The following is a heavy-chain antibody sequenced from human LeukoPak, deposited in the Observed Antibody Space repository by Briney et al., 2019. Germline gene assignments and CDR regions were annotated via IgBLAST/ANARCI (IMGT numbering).Heavy chain of an antibody. J-gene: IGHJ4*02. D-gene: IGHD3-3*01. Sequence: PSETLSLTCAVYGGSFSGYYWSWIRQPPGNGLEWIGEINHSGSTNYNPSLKSRVTISVDTSKNQFSLKLSSVTAADTAVYYCARAVNYDFWSGYYAPNRYYFDYWGQGTLVTVSS. V-gene: IGHV4-34*01. CDR2: INHSGST. CDR1: GGSFSGYY. CDR3: ARAVNYDFWSGYYAPNRYYFDY.